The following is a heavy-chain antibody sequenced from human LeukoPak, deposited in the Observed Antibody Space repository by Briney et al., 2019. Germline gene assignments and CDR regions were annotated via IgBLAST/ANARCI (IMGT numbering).Heavy chain of an antibody. J-gene: IGHJ5*02. CDR3: ARGGPRWLDP. CDR2: LYYSGSP. V-gene: IGHV4-61*01. Sequence: PSETLSLTCTVSGGSISSDIHYWTWIRQPPGRGLEWIGSLYYSGSPNSNPSLKSRVTMSIDTSKNQFSLRLTSVTAADTALYFCARGGPRWLDPWGQGTQVIVSS. D-gene: IGHD3-16*01. CDR1: GGSISSDIHY.